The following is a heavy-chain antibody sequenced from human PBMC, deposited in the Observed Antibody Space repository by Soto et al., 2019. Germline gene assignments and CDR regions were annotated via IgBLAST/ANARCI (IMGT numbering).Heavy chain of an antibody. CDR1: GFTFSNYG. V-gene: IGHV3-23*01. CDR2: VTGSGGST. CDR3: ARPTGYTYYFDY. D-gene: IGHD3-9*01. Sequence: PGGSLRLSCAASGFTFSNYGMSWVRQAPGKGLEWVSVVTGSGGSTYYADSAKGRFTISRDNSKNTLYLQMNSLRAEDTAVYYCARPTGYTYYFDYWGQGTLVTVSS. J-gene: IGHJ4*02.